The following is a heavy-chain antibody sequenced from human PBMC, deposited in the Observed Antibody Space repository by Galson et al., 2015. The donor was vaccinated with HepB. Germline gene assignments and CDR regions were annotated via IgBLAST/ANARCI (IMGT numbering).Heavy chain of an antibody. CDR3: ARESVYCSSTSCSVDY. V-gene: IGHV1-69*06. D-gene: IGHD2-2*01. Sequence: SVKVSCKASGGTFSSYANSWVRQAPGQGLEWMGGIIPIFGTANYAQKFQGRVTITADKSTSTAYMELSSLRSEDTAVYYCARESVYCSSTSCSVDYWGQGTLVTVSS. J-gene: IGHJ4*02. CDR2: IIPIFGTA. CDR1: GGTFSSYA.